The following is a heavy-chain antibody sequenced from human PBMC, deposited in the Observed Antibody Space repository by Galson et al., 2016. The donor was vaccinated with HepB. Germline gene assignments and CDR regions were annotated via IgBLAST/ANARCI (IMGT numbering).Heavy chain of an antibody. D-gene: IGHD6-19*01. Sequence: SVKVSCKASGGTFSSYAIYWVRQAPGQGLEWMGGIIPIFGTANYAQKFQGRVTITAGESTSTAYMELSSLRSEDTAMYYCARDHIAVAAMDVWGKGTTVTVSS. CDR3: ARDHIAVAAMDV. CDR1: GGTFSSYA. CDR2: IIPIFGTA. V-gene: IGHV1-69*13. J-gene: IGHJ6*03.